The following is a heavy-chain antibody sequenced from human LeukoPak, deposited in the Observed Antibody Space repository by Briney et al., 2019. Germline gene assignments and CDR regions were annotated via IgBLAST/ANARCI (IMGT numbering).Heavy chain of an antibody. CDR3: ARVSHGKYFDY. J-gene: IGHJ4*02. V-gene: IGHV3-21*01. CDR2: ISSSSSYI. Sequence: GGSLRLSCAASGFTFSSYSMNWVGQAPGKGRGGVSSISSSSSYIYYADSVKGRFTISRDNAKNSLYLQMNSLRAEDTAVYYCARVSHGKYFDYWGQGTLVTVSS. CDR1: GFTFSSYS.